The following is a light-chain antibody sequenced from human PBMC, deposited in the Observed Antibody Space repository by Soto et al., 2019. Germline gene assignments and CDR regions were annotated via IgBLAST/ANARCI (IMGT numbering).Light chain of an antibody. CDR1: QAISYY. CDR2: GAS. CDR3: QQYYSFPRT. V-gene: IGKV1D-8*01. J-gene: IGKJ1*01. Sequence: VIWVTQSPSLLSASTGDRVTISCRLSQAISYYLAWYQQKPGKAPELLIYGASTLQSGVPSRFSGSGSGTEFTLTISRLQSDDFATYYCQQYYSFPRTFGQGTKVDIK.